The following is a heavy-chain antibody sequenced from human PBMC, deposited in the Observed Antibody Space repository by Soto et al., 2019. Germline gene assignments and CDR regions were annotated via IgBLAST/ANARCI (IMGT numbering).Heavy chain of an antibody. CDR3: ARYSAGSPYYYYGMDV. CDR1: GGTFSSYA. CDR2: IIPIFGTA. V-gene: IGHV1-69*13. Sequence: SVKVSCKTSGGTFSSYAISWVRQAPGQGLEWMGGIIPIFGTANYAQKFQGRVTITADESTSTAYMELSSLRSEDTAVYYCARYSAGSPYYYYGMDVWGQGTTVTVSS. J-gene: IGHJ6*02. D-gene: IGHD2-15*01.